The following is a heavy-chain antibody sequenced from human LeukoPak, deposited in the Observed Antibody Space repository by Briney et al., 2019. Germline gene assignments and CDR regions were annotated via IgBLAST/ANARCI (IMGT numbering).Heavy chain of an antibody. Sequence: SETLSLTCTVSGGSISSYYWSWLRQPPGKGLEWIGSIYYSGSTYYNPSLKSRVTISVDTSKNQFSLKLSSVTAADTAVYYCARRGISQGYYMDVWGKGTTVTISS. D-gene: IGHD6-13*01. CDR1: GGSISSYY. J-gene: IGHJ6*03. V-gene: IGHV4-39*01. CDR2: IYYSGST. CDR3: ARRGISQGYYMDV.